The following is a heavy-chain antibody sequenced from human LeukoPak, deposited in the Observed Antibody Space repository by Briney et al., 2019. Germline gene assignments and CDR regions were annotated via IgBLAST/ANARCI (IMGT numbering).Heavy chain of an antibody. CDR3: AKTFLRLPMPSDYFDY. CDR1: GFTFSSYA. D-gene: IGHD6-25*01. J-gene: IGHJ4*02. Sequence: GGSLRLSCAASGFTFSSYAMSWVRQAPGKGLEWVSAISGSGGSTYYAGSVKGRFTISRDNSKNTLYLQMNSLRAEDTAVYYCAKTFLRLPMPSDYFDYWGQGTLVTVSS. CDR2: ISGSGGST. V-gene: IGHV3-23*01.